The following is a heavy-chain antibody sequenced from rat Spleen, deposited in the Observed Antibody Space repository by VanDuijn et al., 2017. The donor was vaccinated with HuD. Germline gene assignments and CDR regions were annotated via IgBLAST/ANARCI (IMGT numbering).Heavy chain of an antibody. CDR1: GFSLTSYG. V-gene: IGHV2-77*01. Sequence: QVQMKETGPGLVQTTQTLSVTCTVSGFSLTSYGVHWVRQAPGKGLEWMGVIWGDGNTNYNSALKSRLSISRDTSKSQVFLTMNSLQTDDTAVYYCAEMTTDYWGQGVMVTVSS. CDR3: AEMTTDY. J-gene: IGHJ2*01. D-gene: IGHD1-7*01. CDR2: IWGDGNT.